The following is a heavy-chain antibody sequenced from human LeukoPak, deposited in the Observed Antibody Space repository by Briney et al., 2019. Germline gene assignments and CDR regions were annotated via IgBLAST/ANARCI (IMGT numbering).Heavy chain of an antibody. J-gene: IGHJ4*02. D-gene: IGHD2-2*01. CDR1: GFTITTYA. Sequence: GGSLRLSCVASGFTITTYATSWVRQAPGKGHEWVAGFSGNGAGTYHADSVKGRFIISRDNSKNTLYLHMNSLRAEDTAVYYCAKSGYCGSTNCNHFDQWGQGTLVTVTS. CDR3: AKSGYCGSTNCNHFDQ. V-gene: IGHV3-23*01. CDR2: FSGNGAGT.